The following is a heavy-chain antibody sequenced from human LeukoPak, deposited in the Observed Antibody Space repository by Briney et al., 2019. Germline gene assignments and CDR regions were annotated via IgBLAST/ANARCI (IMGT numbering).Heavy chain of an antibody. D-gene: IGHD1-26*01. Sequence: GGSLRLSCAASGFTFTAYWMHWVRQAPGKGLVWVSRINGDGSYTAYADSVKGRFTISRDNAKNAVFLQMNSLRVEDTAVYYCVREGYMTGATEFDYWGQGALVTASS. CDR1: GFTFTAYW. CDR2: INGDGSYT. V-gene: IGHV3-74*01. CDR3: VREGYMTGATEFDY. J-gene: IGHJ4*02.